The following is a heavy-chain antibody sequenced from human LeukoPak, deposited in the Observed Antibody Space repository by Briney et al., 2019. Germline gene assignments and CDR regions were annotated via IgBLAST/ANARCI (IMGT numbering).Heavy chain of an antibody. J-gene: IGHJ6*02. D-gene: IGHD2-2*03. CDR2: IIPIFGAA. V-gene: IGHV1-69*01. Sequence: SVKVSCKASGGTFSSYAISWVRQAPGQGLEWMGGIIPIFGAANYAQKFQGRVTITADESTSTAYMELSSLRSEDTAVYYCARVRSGYCSSTSCPRDYYYYGMDVWGQGTTVTVSS. CDR1: GGTFSSYA. CDR3: ARVRSGYCSSTSCPRDYYYYGMDV.